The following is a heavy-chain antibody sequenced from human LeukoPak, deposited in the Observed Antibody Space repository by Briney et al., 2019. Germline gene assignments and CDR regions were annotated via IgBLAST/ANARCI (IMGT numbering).Heavy chain of an antibody. CDR2: IYDSGST. CDR3: ARGDLEDYGDYYGMDV. CDR1: GGSIRSSYYY. D-gene: IGHD4-17*01. Sequence: PSETLSLTCTVSGGSIRSSYYYWGWIRQPPGKGLEWIGSIYDSGSTYYNPPLQSRVTISVDTSNNQFSLKLSSVTAADTAVYYCARGDLEDYGDYYGMDVWGQGTTVTVSS. J-gene: IGHJ6*02. V-gene: IGHV4-39*07.